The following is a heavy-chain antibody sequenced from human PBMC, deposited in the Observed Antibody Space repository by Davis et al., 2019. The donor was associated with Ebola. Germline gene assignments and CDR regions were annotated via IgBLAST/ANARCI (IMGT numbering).Heavy chain of an antibody. D-gene: IGHD6-6*01. CDR3: ARRLRESVNSPSENWFDP. CDR1: GGSISSYS. CDR2: IYTNERT. V-gene: IGHV4-4*07. J-gene: IGHJ5*02. Sequence: PGGSLRLSCTVSGGSISSYSWNWIRQPAGKGLEWIGRIYTNERTNYNPSLKGRVTISVDTSKNQFSLELDSVTAADTAIYYCARRLRESVNSPSENWFDPWGQGTLVTVSS.